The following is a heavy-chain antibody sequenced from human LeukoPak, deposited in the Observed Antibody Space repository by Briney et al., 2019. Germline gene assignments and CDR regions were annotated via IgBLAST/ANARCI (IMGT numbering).Heavy chain of an antibody. CDR3: AKEIWPTVTIPGRTYFDY. V-gene: IGHV3-30*02. Sequence: GRSLRLSCAASAFTFSSYGMHWVRQAPGKGLEWVAFIRYDGINKYYADSVEGRISISRDNSKNTLYLQMNSLRAEDTAVYYCAKEIWPTVTIPGRTYFDYWGQGTLVTVSS. CDR1: AFTFSSYG. CDR2: IRYDGINK. D-gene: IGHD4-17*01. J-gene: IGHJ4*02.